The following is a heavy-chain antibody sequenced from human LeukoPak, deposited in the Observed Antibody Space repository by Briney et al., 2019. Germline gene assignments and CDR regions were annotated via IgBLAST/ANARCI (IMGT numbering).Heavy chain of an antibody. Sequence: ASVKVSCKASGYTFTSYDINWVRQATGQGLEWMGWMNPNSGNTGYAQKFQGRVTITRNTSISTAYMELSSLGSEDTAVYYCARDLGYCSSTSCYKAFDIWGQGTMVTVSS. V-gene: IGHV1-8*03. CDR3: ARDLGYCSSTSCYKAFDI. D-gene: IGHD2-2*02. CDR2: MNPNSGNT. J-gene: IGHJ3*02. CDR1: GYTFTSYD.